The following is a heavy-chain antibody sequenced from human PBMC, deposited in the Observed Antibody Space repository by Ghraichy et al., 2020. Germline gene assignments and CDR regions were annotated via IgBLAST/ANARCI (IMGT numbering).Heavy chain of an antibody. D-gene: IGHD6-19*01. Sequence: GGSLTLSCAASGFTFSSYSMIWVRQPPGKGLEWISYITSYSGTIYYADSVKGRFTISRDNAKNSLYLQMNSLRDEDTAVYYCAKEAPSGWYDLIDYWGQGTLVTVSS. V-gene: IGHV3-48*02. J-gene: IGHJ4*02. CDR3: AKEAPSGWYDLIDY. CDR2: ITSYSGTI. CDR1: GFTFSSYS.